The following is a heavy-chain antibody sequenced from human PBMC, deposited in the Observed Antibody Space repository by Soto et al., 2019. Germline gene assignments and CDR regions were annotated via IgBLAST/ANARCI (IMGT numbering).Heavy chain of an antibody. CDR3: SRDPGGAARPTFYFDS. J-gene: IGHJ4*02. CDR2: IFYGVNT. CDR1: GASISRYY. D-gene: IGHD6-6*01. V-gene: IGHV4-59*01. Sequence: QVQLRESGPGLVKPSETLSLTCSVSGASISRYYWSWVRQPPGKGLEWIGYIFYGVNTNYNPSLKSRVTISEDASKNQFSLKLRSVTAADAAVYYCSRDPGGAARPTFYFDSWGQGILVAVSS.